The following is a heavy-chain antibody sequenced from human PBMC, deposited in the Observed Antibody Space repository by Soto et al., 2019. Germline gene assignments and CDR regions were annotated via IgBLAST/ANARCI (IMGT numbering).Heavy chain of an antibody. D-gene: IGHD3-10*01. CDR2: IYYSGST. J-gene: IGHJ6*02. V-gene: IGHV4-39*01. Sequence: PSETLSLTCAVSGGSISSSNYYWGWIRQPPGKGLEWIGTIYYSGSTYYNPSLKSRVTISIDTSKNQFSLKLSSVTAADTAVYYCARHGDGSGKYYYCGKDVWGQGTTVT. CDR1: GGSISSSNYY. CDR3: ARHGDGSGKYYYCGKDV.